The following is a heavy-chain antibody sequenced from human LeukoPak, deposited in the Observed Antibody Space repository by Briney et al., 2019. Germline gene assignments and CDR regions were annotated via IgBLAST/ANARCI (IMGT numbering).Heavy chain of an antibody. D-gene: IGHD6-13*01. J-gene: IGHJ6*02. CDR3: ARDVPGIAAAGPSGMDD. CDR2: IYYSGST. Sequence: SQTLSLTCTASGGSISSGGYYWSWIRQHPGKGLEWIGYIYYSGSTYYNPSLKSRVTISVDTSKNQFSLKLSSVTAADTAVYYYARDVPGIAAAGPSGMDDWGQGTTVTVSS. V-gene: IGHV4-31*03. CDR1: GGSISSGGYY.